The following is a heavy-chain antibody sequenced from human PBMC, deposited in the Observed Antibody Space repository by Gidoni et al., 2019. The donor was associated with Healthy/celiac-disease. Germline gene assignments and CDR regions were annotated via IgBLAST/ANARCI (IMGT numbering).Heavy chain of an antibody. CDR1: GFPFSSYA. CDR2: ISYDGSNK. CDR3: AREKVSVYATGEYYFDY. J-gene: IGHJ4*02. V-gene: IGHV3-30-3*01. Sequence: QVQLVESGGGVVQPGRSLRLSCAASGFPFSSYAMHWVRQAPGKGLEWVAVISYDGSNKYYADSVKGRFTISRDNSKNTLYLQMNSLRAEDTAVYYCAREKVSVYATGEYYFDYWGQGTLVTVSS. D-gene: IGHD1-26*01.